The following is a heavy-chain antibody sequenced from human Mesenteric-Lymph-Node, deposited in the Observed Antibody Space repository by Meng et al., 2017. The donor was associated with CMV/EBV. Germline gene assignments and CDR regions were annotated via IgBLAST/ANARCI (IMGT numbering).Heavy chain of an antibody. Sequence: GESLKISCAASGFTFDDYGMHWVRQAPGKGLEWVAFIRYDGSNKYYADSVKGRFTISRDNYKNTLYLQMNSLRAEDTAVYYCAKRGPVQVDVWGQGTTVTVSS. CDR2: IRYDGSNK. CDR1: GFTFDDYG. CDR3: AKRGPVQVDV. D-gene: IGHD3-10*01. J-gene: IGHJ6*02. V-gene: IGHV3-30*02.